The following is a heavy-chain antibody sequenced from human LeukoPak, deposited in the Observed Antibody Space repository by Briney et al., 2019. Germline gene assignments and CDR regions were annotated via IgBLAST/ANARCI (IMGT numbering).Heavy chain of an antibody. V-gene: IGHV3-23*01. J-gene: IGHJ4*02. CDR1: GVTFSNYA. D-gene: IGHD6-13*01. CDR2: ISGSGGST. Sequence: PGGSLGLSCAASGVTFSNYAMNWVRQAPGKGLEWVSAISGSGGSTYYADSVKGRFTISRDNSKYTLYLQMNSLRAEDTAVYYCAKVRDSSSSPFDCWGQGALVTVSS. CDR3: AKVRDSSSSPFDC.